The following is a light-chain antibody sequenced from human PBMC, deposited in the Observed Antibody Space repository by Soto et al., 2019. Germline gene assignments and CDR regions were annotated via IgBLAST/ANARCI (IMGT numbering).Light chain of an antibody. V-gene: IGKV3-15*01. Sequence: EIVMTQSPATLSVSPGERATLSCRASQSVGSGLSWYQQKPDQAPRLLIYGASTRATGIPARFSGSGSGTEFTLTISSLQSEDYAVYYCQQYGSSPITFGQGTRLEIK. CDR1: QSVGSG. CDR2: GAS. CDR3: QQYGSSPIT. J-gene: IGKJ5*01.